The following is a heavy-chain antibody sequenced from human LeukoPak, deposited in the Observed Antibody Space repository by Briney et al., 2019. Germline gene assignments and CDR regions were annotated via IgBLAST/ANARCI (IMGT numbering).Heavy chain of an antibody. J-gene: IGHJ4*02. V-gene: IGHV4-59*01. CDR3: GRGARYADY. Sequence: SETLSHTCTVSGGSISSYYWSWIRQPPGKGLEWIGYISYSGGTNYNPSLKSRVTISVDTSQNQFSLKLSSVTAADTAVYYCGRGARYADYWGQGTLVTVSS. CDR2: ISYSGGT. CDR1: GGSISSYY. D-gene: IGHD3-16*01.